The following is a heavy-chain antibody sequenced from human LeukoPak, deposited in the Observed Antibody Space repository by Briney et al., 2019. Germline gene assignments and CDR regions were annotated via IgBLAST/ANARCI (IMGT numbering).Heavy chain of an antibody. Sequence: GGSLRLSCAASGFTFDNYAMSWVRQAPGKGLEWVSSISGNGGSTHYADSVKGRFTISRDNSKNTLYLQMNSLRAEDTAVYYCAKDRSGLYTFDIWGQGTMVTVSS. CDR3: AKDRSGLYTFDI. V-gene: IGHV3-23*01. CDR1: GFTFDNYA. J-gene: IGHJ3*02. D-gene: IGHD3-10*01. CDR2: ISGNGGST.